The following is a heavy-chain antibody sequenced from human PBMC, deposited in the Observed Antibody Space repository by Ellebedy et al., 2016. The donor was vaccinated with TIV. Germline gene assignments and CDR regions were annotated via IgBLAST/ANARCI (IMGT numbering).Heavy chain of an antibody. J-gene: IGHJ4*02. CDR3: TTDGGYSGYDLRSDY. D-gene: IGHD5-12*01. CDR1: GFTISNAW. V-gene: IGHV3-15*01. Sequence: GESLKISCEVSGFTISNAWMTWVRQAPGKGLEWVGRIRRKIDGGTADYAAPVRGRFTISRDDSKNTLYLQMNSLKTEDTAVYYCTTDGGYSGYDLRSDYWGQGTLVTVSS. CDR2: IRRKIDGGTA.